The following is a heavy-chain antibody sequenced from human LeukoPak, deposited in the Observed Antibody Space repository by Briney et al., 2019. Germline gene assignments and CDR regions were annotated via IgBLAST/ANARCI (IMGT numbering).Heavy chain of an antibody. D-gene: IGHD5-18*01. V-gene: IGHV1-18*01. CDR3: ARLDTAMVWWIDY. Sequence: ASAKVSCKASNYTFTSYGISWVRQAPGQGLEWMGWISAYNGNTNYAQKLQGRVTMTTDTSTSTAYMELRSLRSDDTAVYYCARLDTAMVWWIDYWGQGTLVPSPQ. CDR1: NYTFTSYG. CDR2: ISAYNGNT. J-gene: IGHJ4*02.